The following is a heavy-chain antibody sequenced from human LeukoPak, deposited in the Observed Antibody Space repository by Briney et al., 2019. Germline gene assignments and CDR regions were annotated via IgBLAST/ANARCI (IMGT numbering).Heavy chain of an antibody. CDR1: GYNFTSYW. J-gene: IGHJ4*02. Sequence: GESLKISCKGSGYNFTSYWIGWVRQMPGKGPEWMGIMYPGDSDTRYSPSFQGQVTTSADKSITTAYVQWSSLKASDTAMYYCARAYYGSSGFDYWGQGTLVTVSS. CDR2: MYPGDSDT. D-gene: IGHD3-10*01. V-gene: IGHV5-51*01. CDR3: ARAYYGSSGFDY.